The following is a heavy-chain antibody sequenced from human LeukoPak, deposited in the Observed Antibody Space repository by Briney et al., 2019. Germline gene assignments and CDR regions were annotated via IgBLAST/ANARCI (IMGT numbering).Heavy chain of an antibody. Sequence: VIYSGGNTYYAVSVRGRFTISRDNSKNTLYLQMSSLRAEDTAVYYCAKGSDWKSSEEDSWGQGTLVTVSS. CDR2: VIYSGGNT. V-gene: IGHV3-23*01. CDR3: AKGSDWKSSEEDS. D-gene: IGHD6-19*01. J-gene: IGHJ4*02.